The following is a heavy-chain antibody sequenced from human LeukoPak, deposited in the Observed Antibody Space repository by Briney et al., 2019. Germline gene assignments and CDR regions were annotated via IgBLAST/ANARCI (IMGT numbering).Heavy chain of an antibody. Sequence: GGSLKLSCTASGFTFSDHWLTWVRQAPGKGPDWVANIKQDGSEKYYLDSVKGRFTVSRDNAKNSLYLQMNSLRAEDTAVYYCAGGNIVVVPAAYSYWGQGTLVTVSS. CDR2: IKQDGSEK. CDR1: GFTFSDHW. D-gene: IGHD2-2*01. CDR3: AGGNIVVVPAAYSY. V-gene: IGHV3-7*01. J-gene: IGHJ4*02.